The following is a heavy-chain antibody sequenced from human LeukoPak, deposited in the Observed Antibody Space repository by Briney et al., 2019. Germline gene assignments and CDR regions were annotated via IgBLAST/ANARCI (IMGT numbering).Heavy chain of an antibody. CDR1: GVSISSYY. Sequence: SETLSLTCTVSGVSISSYYWSWLRQPPGKGLEWIGYIYYSGSTNYNPSLKSRVTISVDTSKNQFSLKLSSVTAADTAVYYCARGASIAPMDVWGQGTTVTVSS. CDR3: ARGASIAPMDV. D-gene: IGHD6-6*01. V-gene: IGHV4-59*01. CDR2: IYYSGST. J-gene: IGHJ6*02.